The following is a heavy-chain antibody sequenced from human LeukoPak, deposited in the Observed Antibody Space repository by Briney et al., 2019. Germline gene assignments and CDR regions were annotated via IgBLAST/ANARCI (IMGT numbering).Heavy chain of an antibody. CDR1: GFTVSGTY. D-gene: IGHD3-10*01. V-gene: IGHV3-53*01. CDR3: ANYGSGRKAFDI. J-gene: IGHJ3*02. Sequence: GGSLRLSCAASGFTVSGTYMSWVRQAPGKGLEWVSVIYSGASTYYADSVKGRFTISRDNSKNTLYLQMNSLRAEDTAVYYCANYGSGRKAFDIWGQGTMVTVSS. CDR2: IYSGAST.